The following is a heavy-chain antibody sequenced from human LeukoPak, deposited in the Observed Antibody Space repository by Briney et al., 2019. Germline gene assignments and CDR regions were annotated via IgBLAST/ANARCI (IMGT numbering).Heavy chain of an antibody. V-gene: IGHV3-33*01. J-gene: IGHJ4*02. CDR3: ARDGIAVAGTFYFDY. CDR2: IWNDGRNK. D-gene: IGHD6-19*01. CDR1: GFTLSRYG. Sequence: GGSLRLSCAASGFTLSRYGMHWVRQAPGKGLEWVAVIWNDGRNKYYADSVKGRFTISRDNSKNTVYLQMNSLRAEDTAVYHCARDGIAVAGTFYFDYWGQGTLVTVSS.